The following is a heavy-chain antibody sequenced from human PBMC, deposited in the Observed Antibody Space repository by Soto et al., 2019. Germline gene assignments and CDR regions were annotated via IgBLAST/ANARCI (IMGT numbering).Heavy chain of an antibody. J-gene: IGHJ4*02. V-gene: IGHV1-18*04. CDR1: GYIFTSYG. CDR3: ARGAFDYGSESDYNTPFGY. CDR2: IGLYIHNT. D-gene: IGHD3-10*01. Sequence: GASVKVSCKASGYIFTSYGINWLRQAPGQGLEWLGWIGLYIHNTNYAQKFQGRVTISTDTSTSTVYMELRSLTSDDTAVYYCARGAFDYGSESDYNTPFGYWGQGTLVTVS.